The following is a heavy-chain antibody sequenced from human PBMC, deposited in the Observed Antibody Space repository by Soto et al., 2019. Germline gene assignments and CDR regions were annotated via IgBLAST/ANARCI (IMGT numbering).Heavy chain of an antibody. CDR2: IYYSGSP. Sequence: QVQLQESGPGLVKPSQTLSLTCTVSGGSISSGDYYWSWIRQPPGKGLEWIGYIYYSGSPYYNPXXKSRVTKSVDXXKXPXXPKLSSVTAADTAVYYCARVRLDGDYQGQHDWFDPWGQGTLVTVSS. CDR1: GGSISSGDYY. D-gene: IGHD4-17*01. V-gene: IGHV4-30-4*01. CDR3: ARVRLDGDYQGQHDWFDP. J-gene: IGHJ5*02.